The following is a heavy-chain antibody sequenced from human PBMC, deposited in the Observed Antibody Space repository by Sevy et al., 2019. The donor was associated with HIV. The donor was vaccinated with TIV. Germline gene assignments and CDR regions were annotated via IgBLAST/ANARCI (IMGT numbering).Heavy chain of an antibody. D-gene: IGHD1-1*01. J-gene: IGHJ4*02. CDR1: GFTFSSYE. Sequence: GGSLRLSCAASGFTFSSYEMNWVRQAPGEGPEWVSSITSSAANKYYSDSVKGRFTISRDNAKNSLFLQMNSLRAEDTAVYYCATRWTPGYWGQGTLVTVSS. CDR2: ITSSAANK. CDR3: ATRWTPGY. V-gene: IGHV3-48*03.